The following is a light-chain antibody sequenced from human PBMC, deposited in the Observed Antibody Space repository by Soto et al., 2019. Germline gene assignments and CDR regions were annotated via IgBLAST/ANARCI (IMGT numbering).Light chain of an antibody. CDR2: DAS. Sequence: DIPMTQSPSTLSAFVGDRVTITCRASQSMSRWLAWYQQKPGKAPKFLIYDASNLESGVPSRFSASVSGTEFTLTISSLQPDDFATYSCQQYNSYPYTFGQGTKLEIK. CDR3: QQYNSYPYT. V-gene: IGKV1-5*01. CDR1: QSMSRW. J-gene: IGKJ2*01.